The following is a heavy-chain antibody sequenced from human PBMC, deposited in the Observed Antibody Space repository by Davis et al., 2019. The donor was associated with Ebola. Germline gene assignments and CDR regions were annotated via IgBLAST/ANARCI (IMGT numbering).Heavy chain of an antibody. Sequence: PSETLSLTCSVSGGFISGHYWNWIRQVPGKGLEWIGYIHYSGTTKYNPSLRRRVTTSVDASKNQLSLRLSSVTAADTAVYYCAQWSGNAFEIWGRGTVVTVSS. D-gene: IGHD3-3*01. CDR3: AQWSGNAFEI. V-gene: IGHV4-59*03. J-gene: IGHJ3*02. CDR1: GGFISGHY. CDR2: IHYSGTT.